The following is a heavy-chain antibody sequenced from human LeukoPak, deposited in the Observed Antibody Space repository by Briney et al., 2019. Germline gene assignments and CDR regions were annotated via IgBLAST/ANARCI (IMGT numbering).Heavy chain of an antibody. CDR1: GGSFSGYY. D-gene: IGHD6-13*01. Sequence: PSETLSLTCAAYGGSFSGYYWSWIRQPPGKGLEWIGEINHSGSTNYNPSLKSRVTISVDTSKNQFSLKLSSVTAADTAVYYCARDLYSSRTNDAFVIWGQGTMVTVSS. J-gene: IGHJ3*02. V-gene: IGHV4-34*01. CDR3: ARDLYSSRTNDAFVI. CDR2: INHSGST.